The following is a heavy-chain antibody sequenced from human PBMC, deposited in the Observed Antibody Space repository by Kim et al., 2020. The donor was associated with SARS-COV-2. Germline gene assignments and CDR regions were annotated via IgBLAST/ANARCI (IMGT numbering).Heavy chain of an antibody. J-gene: IGHJ6*02. CDR2: IYSGGST. D-gene: IGHD4-4*01. CDR1: GFTVSSNY. V-gene: IGHV3-53*01. Sequence: GGSLRLSCAASGFTVSSNYMSWVRQAPGKGLEWVSVIYSGGSTYYADSVKGRFTISRDNSKNTLYLQMNSLRAEDTAVYYCAQGGGLHGWYYYYGMDVWGQGTTVTVSS. CDR3: AQGGGLHGWYYYYGMDV.